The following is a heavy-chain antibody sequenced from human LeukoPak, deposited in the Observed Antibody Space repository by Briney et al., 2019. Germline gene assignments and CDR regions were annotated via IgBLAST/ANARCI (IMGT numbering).Heavy chain of an antibody. V-gene: IGHV3-23*01. J-gene: IGHJ4*02. Sequence: LAGGSLRLSCAASGFSFSSLAMSWVRQTPGKGLEWVSAITGSGGNTYYADSVKGRFTISRDNSKNTLYLQMNSLRAEDTAVYYCARGRWQIDYWGQGTLVTVSS. CDR2: ITGSGGNT. CDR3: ARGRWQIDY. CDR1: GFSFSSLA. D-gene: IGHD4-23*01.